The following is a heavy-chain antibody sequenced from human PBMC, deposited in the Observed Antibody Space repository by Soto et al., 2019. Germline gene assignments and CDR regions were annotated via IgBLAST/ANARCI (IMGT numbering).Heavy chain of an antibody. D-gene: IGHD3-22*01. Sequence: GGSLRLSCAASGFTFSSYSVNWVRQAPGKGLEWVSSISSSSSYIYYADSVKGRFTISRDNAKNSLYLQMNSLRAEDTAVYYCAVPRYYDSSGPPGYWGQGTLVTVSS. J-gene: IGHJ4*02. V-gene: IGHV3-21*01. CDR1: GFTFSSYS. CDR2: ISSSSSYI. CDR3: AVPRYYDSSGPPGY.